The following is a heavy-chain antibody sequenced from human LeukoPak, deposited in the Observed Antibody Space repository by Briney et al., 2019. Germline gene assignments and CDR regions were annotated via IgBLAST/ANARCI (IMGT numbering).Heavy chain of an antibody. D-gene: IGHD2-15*01. J-gene: IGHJ4*02. CDR1: GYTFTSYG. CDR3: ASGAYCSGGSCYLDY. Sequence: GASVKVSCKASGYTFTSYGISWVRQAPGQGLEWMGWISAYNGNTNYAQKLQGRVTMTTDTSTSTAYMELRSLRSDDTAVYYYASGAYCSGGSCYLDYWGQGTLVTVSS. CDR2: ISAYNGNT. V-gene: IGHV1-18*01.